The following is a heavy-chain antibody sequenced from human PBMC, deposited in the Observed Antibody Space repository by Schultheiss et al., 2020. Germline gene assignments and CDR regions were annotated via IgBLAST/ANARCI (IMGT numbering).Heavy chain of an antibody. V-gene: IGHV3-53*04. J-gene: IGHJ4*02. CDR2: IYGADNT. Sequence: GGSLRLSCAASGFSVSSNYMSWVRQAPGKGLEWVSLIYGADNTYYADSVKGRFAISRHNSRNTLFFHMDSLRPEDTAVYYCARGGSSGWSSWGFDYWGQGILVTVSS. CDR3: ARGGSSGWSSWGFDY. CDR1: GFSVSSNY. D-gene: IGHD6-19*01.